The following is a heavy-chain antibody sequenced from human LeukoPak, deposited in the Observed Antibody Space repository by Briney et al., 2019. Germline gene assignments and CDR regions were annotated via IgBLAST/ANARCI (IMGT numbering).Heavy chain of an antibody. J-gene: IGHJ4*02. Sequence: GGSLRLSCTASGFTFGDYAMSWVRQAPGKGLEWVGFIRSKAYGGTTEYAASVKGRFTISRDDSKSIAYLQTNSLKTEDTAVYYCTRDRRNYYDSSGYSYWGQGTLVTVSS. D-gene: IGHD3-22*01. V-gene: IGHV3-49*04. CDR2: IRSKAYGGTT. CDR3: TRDRRNYYDSSGYSY. CDR1: GFTFGDYA.